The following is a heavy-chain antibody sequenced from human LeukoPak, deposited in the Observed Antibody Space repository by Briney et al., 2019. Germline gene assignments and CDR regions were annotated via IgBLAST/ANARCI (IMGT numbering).Heavy chain of an antibody. D-gene: IGHD1-1*01. V-gene: IGHV3-23*01. J-gene: IGHJ4*02. CDR2: ISAGGGTT. CDR1: GFTFSSFD. Sequence: PGGSLRPSCAASGFTFSSFDMSWVRQAPGKGLEWDSGISAGGGTTYYAHSVKGRFPISRDNSKNTLDLQFNSLRAEDTAVYYCARGTSGPDSWGQGTLVTVSS. CDR3: ARGTSGPDS.